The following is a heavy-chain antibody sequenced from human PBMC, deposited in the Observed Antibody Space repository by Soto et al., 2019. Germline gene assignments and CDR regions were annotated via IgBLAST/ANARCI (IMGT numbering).Heavy chain of an antibody. J-gene: IGHJ6*02. V-gene: IGHV1-18*04. CDR1: GYTFTSYG. CDR2: ISAYNGNT. CDR3: APRLAYYYYYGMDV. Sequence: ASVKVSCKASGYTFTSYGISWVRQAPGQGLEWMGWISAYNGNTNYAQKLQGRVTMTTDTSTSTAYMELRSLRSDDTAVYYCAPRLAYYYYYGMDVWGQGTTVTVSS.